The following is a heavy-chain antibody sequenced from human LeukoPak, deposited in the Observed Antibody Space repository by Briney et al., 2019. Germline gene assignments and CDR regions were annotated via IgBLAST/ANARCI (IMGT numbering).Heavy chain of an antibody. V-gene: IGHV4-39*01. Sequence: SETLSLTCTVSGGYISSSSYYWGWIRQHPGKGLEWIGNIYFSGSTYYSPSLKSRVTISVDTSKNQFSLKLTSVTAADTAVYYCARSGYCTSTSCYLGWFDPWGQGTLVTVSS. J-gene: IGHJ5*02. D-gene: IGHD2-2*01. CDR2: IYFSGST. CDR3: ARSGYCTSTSCYLGWFDP. CDR1: GGYISSSSYY.